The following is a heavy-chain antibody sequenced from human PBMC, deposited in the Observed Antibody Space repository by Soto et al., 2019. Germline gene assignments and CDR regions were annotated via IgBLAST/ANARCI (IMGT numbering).Heavy chain of an antibody. CDR1: GYAFTSYG. Sequence: ASVKVSCKASGYAFTSYGISWVRQAPGQGLEWMGWISAYNGNTNYAQKLQGRVTMTTDTSTSTAYMELRSLRSDDTAVYYCARDAVEMATSNYFDYWGQGTLVTVSS. CDR2: ISAYNGNT. CDR3: ARDAVEMATSNYFDY. J-gene: IGHJ4*02. V-gene: IGHV1-18*04.